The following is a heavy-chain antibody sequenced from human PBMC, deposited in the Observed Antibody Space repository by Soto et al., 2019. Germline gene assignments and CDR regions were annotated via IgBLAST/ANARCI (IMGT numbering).Heavy chain of an antibody. Sequence: SETLSLTCAVYGGSFSGYYWSWIRQPPGKGLEWIGEINHSGSTNYNPSLKSRVTISVDTSKNQFSLKLSSVTAADTAVYYCARGSSWYGGHWFDPWGQGTLVTVSS. D-gene: IGHD6-13*01. CDR1: GGSFSGYY. CDR3: ARGSSWYGGHWFDP. J-gene: IGHJ5*02. V-gene: IGHV4-34*01. CDR2: INHSGST.